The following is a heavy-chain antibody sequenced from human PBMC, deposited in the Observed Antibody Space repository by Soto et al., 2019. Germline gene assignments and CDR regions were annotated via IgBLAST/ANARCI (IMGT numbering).Heavy chain of an antibody. CDR2: IYYSGST. CDR1: GGSISSGGYY. V-gene: IGHV4-31*03. Sequence: SETLSLTCTVSGGSISSGGYYWSWIRQHPGKGLEWIGYIYYSGSTYYNPSLKSRVTISVDTSKNQFSLKLSSVTAADTAVYYCARDRHGDYVRFGYYYYYMDVWGKGTKVTVSS. J-gene: IGHJ6*03. D-gene: IGHD4-17*01. CDR3: ARDRHGDYVRFGYYYYYMDV.